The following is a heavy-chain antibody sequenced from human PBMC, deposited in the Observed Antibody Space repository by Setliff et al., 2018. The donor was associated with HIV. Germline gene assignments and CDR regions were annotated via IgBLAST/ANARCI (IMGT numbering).Heavy chain of an antibody. CDR3: ARDPYFWSGYKWFDP. Sequence: ASVNVSCKASGYTFTSYGISWVRQAPGQGLEWMGWISAYNGNTNYAQKLQGRVTLTTDTSTSTAYLELRSLRSDDTAVYYCARDPYFWSGYKWFDPWGQGTLVTVSS. J-gene: IGHJ5*02. CDR2: ISAYNGNT. V-gene: IGHV1-18*01. CDR1: GYTFTSYG. D-gene: IGHD3-3*01.